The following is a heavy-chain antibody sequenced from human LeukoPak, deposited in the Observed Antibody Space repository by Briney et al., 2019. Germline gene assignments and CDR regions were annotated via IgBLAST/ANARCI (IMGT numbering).Heavy chain of an antibody. CDR2: IQDTGIT. J-gene: IGHJ1*01. D-gene: IGHD2-15*01. V-gene: IGHV4-4*09. CDR1: GDSVSSGY. CDR3: AGRGHRYSRD. Sequence: PSETLSLTCNVSGDSVSSGYWSWIRQSPGKGLEWIGFIQDTGITDYNPSLKSRFLMSLDTSKNQFSLNLRSVTAADTAVYYCAGRGHRYSRDWGQGILVTISS.